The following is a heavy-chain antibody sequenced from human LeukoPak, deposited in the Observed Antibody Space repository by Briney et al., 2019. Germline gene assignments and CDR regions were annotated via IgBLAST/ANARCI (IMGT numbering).Heavy chain of an antibody. J-gene: IGHJ4*02. CDR2: ISGSGGST. CDR3: ARAPLRGYYYDSSGYYLDY. Sequence: GGSLRLSCAASGFTFSSYAMSWVRQAPGKGLEWVSAISGSGGSTYYADSVKGRFTISRDNSKNTLYLQMNSLRAEDTAVYYCARAPLRGYYYDSSGYYLDYWGQGTLVTVSS. V-gene: IGHV3-23*01. CDR1: GFTFSSYA. D-gene: IGHD3-22*01.